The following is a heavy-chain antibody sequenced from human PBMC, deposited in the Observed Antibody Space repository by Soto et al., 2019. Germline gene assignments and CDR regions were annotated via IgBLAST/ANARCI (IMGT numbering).Heavy chain of an antibody. J-gene: IGHJ4*02. V-gene: IGHV3-74*01. CDR3: TRDIGGKGAY. CDR2: IDEYGNTI. Sequence: LRLSCAASGFTFSSYWMHWVRQVPGKGLLWVSRIDEYGNTINYADSVKGRFTISRDNARNTLYLEMNSLRAEDTALYYCTRDIGGKGAYWGPGTLVTVSS. D-gene: IGHD3-10*01. CDR1: GFTFSSYW.